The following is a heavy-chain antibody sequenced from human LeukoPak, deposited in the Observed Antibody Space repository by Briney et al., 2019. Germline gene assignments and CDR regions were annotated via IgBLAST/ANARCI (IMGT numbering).Heavy chain of an antibody. V-gene: IGHV4-39*07. Sequence: PSETLSLTCTVSGGSISSSSYYWGWIRQPPGKGLEWIGSIYYSGSTYYNPSLKSRVTISVDTSKNQFSLKLSSVTAADTAVYYCARLSGWPLVADYWGQGTLVTVSS. D-gene: IGHD6-19*01. J-gene: IGHJ4*02. CDR1: GGSISSSSYY. CDR3: ARLSGWPLVADY. CDR2: IYYSGST.